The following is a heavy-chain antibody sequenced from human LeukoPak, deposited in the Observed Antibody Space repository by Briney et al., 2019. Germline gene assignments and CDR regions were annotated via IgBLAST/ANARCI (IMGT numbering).Heavy chain of an antibody. J-gene: IGHJ4*02. CDR1: GGSISSDSYY. CDR3: ARAAPTHYDILTGYRYYFDY. V-gene: IGHV4-39*07. Sequence: PSETLSLTCTVSGGSISSDSYYWAWIRQPPGKGLEWIASIYYSGSTYYNPSLKSRVTISVDRSKNQFSLKLSSVTAADTAVYYCARAAPTHYDILTGYRYYFDYWGQGTLVTVSS. CDR2: IYYSGST. D-gene: IGHD3-9*01.